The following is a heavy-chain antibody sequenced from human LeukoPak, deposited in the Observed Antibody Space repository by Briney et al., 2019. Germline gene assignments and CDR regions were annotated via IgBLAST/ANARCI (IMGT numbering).Heavy chain of an antibody. CDR3: ATSLRGDYSFDY. D-gene: IGHD3-10*01. CDR1: GYTLTELS. V-gene: IGHV1-24*01. J-gene: IGHJ4*02. CDR2: FDPEDGET. Sequence: ASVKVPCKVSGYTLTELSMHWVRQAPGKGLEWMGGFDPEDGETIYAQKFQGRVTMTEDTSTDTAYMELSSLRSEDTAVYYCATSLRGDYSFDYWGQGTLVTVSS.